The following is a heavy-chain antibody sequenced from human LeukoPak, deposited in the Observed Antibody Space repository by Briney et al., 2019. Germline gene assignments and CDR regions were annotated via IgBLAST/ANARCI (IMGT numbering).Heavy chain of an antibody. Sequence: SVKVSCKASGGTFSSYAISWVRQAPGQGLEWTGGIIPIFGTANYAQKFQGRVTITADESTSTAYMELSSLRSEDTAVYYCARDKSVAGSTDSWGQGTLVTVSS. J-gene: IGHJ5*02. D-gene: IGHD6-19*01. V-gene: IGHV1-69*13. CDR2: IIPIFGTA. CDR3: ARDKSVAGSTDS. CDR1: GGTFSSYA.